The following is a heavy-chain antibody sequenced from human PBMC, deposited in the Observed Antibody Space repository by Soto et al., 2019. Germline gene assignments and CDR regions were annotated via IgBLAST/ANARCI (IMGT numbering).Heavy chain of an antibody. CDR2: ISYDGSNK. V-gene: IGHV3-30*03. D-gene: IGHD2-15*01. CDR1: GFIFSIYG. J-gene: IGHJ4*02. Sequence: QVQLVESGGGVVQPGRSLRLSCAASGFIFSIYGMHWVRQAPGKGLEWVAVISYDGSNKDYADSAKGRFTISRDNSKNTLYLQMHSLRAEDTAVYYCAASAHGSGVSSLDYWGQGTLVTVSS. CDR3: AASAHGSGVSSLDY.